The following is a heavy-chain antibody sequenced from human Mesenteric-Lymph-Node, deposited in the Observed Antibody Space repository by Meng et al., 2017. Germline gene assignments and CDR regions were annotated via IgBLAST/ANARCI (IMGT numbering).Heavy chain of an antibody. CDR3: ARTNYGDYNWFDP. CDR2: VYHRGDT. CDR1: GGSISSDIW. Sequence: SGPGLVKPSQTLPLTSTVSGGSISSDIWWSWVRQPPGKGLEWIGEVYHRGDTNYNPSLKSRVVISVDRSKNQFSLNLSSVTAADTAVYFCARTNYGDYNWFDPWGQGTLVTVSS. V-gene: IGHV4-4*02. J-gene: IGHJ5*02. D-gene: IGHD4-17*01.